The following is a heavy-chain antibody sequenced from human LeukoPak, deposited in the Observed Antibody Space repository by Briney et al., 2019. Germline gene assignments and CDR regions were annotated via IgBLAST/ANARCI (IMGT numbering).Heavy chain of an antibody. J-gene: IGHJ5*02. D-gene: IGHD5-18*01. CDR2: ISSDGSNK. V-gene: IGHV3-30*03. CDR3: ARDHRYSSWT. CDR1: GVIFSSHG. Sequence: GRSLRLSCAVSGVIFSSHGMHWGRHAPCKGMEWVAVISSDGSNKYGDSVKGRFNIPRDNSKNTLYLQMTSLRAEDTAVYYCARDHRYSSWTWGQGTLVTVSS.